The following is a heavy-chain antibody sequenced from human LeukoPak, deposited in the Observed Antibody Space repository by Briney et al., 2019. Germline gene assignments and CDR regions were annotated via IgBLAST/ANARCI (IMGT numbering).Heavy chain of an antibody. CDR2: INSDGSST. CDR3: AKGGTSVTRYVDY. Sequence: GGSLRLSCAASGFTVSSNYMSWVRQAPGKGLVWVSRINSDGSSTSYADSVKGRFTISRDNSQNTVYLQMNSLRAEDTAVYYCAKGGTSVTRYVDYWGQGTLVTVSS. V-gene: IGHV3-74*01. D-gene: IGHD4-17*01. CDR1: GFTVSSNY. J-gene: IGHJ4*02.